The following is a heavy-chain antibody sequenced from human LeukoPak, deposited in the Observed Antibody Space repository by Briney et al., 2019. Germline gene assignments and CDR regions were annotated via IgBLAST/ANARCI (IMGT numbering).Heavy chain of an antibody. V-gene: IGHV4-59*12. Sequence: SETLSLTCTVSGGSISSYYWSWIRQPPGKGLEWIGEISHSGDTNYIPSLKSRVTMSVDKSKNYFSLELSSVTAADTAAYYCARRPRGFVGFDFWGQGIVVTVSS. D-gene: IGHD2-15*01. CDR2: ISHSGDT. CDR1: GGSISSYY. CDR3: ARRPRGFVGFDF. J-gene: IGHJ4*02.